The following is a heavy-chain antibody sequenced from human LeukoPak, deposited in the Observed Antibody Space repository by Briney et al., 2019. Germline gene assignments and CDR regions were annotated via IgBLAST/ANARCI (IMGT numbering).Heavy chain of an antibody. CDR2: ISYDGSNK. V-gene: IGHV3-30-3*01. CDR3: ARDEGTYLPPDY. J-gene: IGHJ4*02. Sequence: GGSLRLSCAASGFTFSSYAMHWVRQAPGKGLEWVAVISYDGSNKYYADSVKGRFTISRDNSKNTLYLQMNSLRAEDTAVYYCARDEGTYLPPDYWGQGTLVTVSS. CDR1: GFTFSSYA.